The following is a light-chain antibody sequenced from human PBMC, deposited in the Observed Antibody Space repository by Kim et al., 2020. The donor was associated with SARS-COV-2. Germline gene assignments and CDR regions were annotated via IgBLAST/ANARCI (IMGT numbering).Light chain of an antibody. CDR1: QGIRND. CDR3: RLHNSYPLT. CDR2: AAS. V-gene: IGKV1-17*01. J-gene: IGKJ2*01. Sequence: ASVGSRVTVAGRASQGIRNDFSWYQQKPGKASKRLIYAASSLQSGVESRFSGSAPQTEFTLTISSLKPEDFATYHCRLHNSYPLTFGQGTKLEI.